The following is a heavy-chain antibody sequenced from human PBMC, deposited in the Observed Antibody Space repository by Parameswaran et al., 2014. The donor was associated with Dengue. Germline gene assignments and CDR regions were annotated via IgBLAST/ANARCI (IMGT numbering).Heavy chain of an antibody. V-gene: IGHV3-23*01. CDR2: ISGSGGST. Sequence: VRQMPGKGLEWVSAISGSGGSTYYADSVKGRFTISRDNSKNTLYLQMNSLRAEDTAVYYCAKGGFTVTTWNDYWGQGTLVTVSS. D-gene: IGHD4-17*01. CDR3: AKGGFTVTTWNDY. J-gene: IGHJ4*02.